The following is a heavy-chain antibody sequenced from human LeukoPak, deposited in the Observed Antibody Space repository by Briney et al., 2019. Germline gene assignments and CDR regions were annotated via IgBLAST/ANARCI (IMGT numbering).Heavy chain of an antibody. CDR2: IYPGDSDT. CDR3: ARHPLGVALEYFQH. CDR1: GYTFTNYW. D-gene: IGHD2-15*01. V-gene: IGHV5-51*01. Sequence: GESLKISRKGSGYTFTNYWIGWVRQMPGKGLEWMGIIYPGDSDTRYSPSFQGRVTISADKSTSTAYLQWSSLKASDTAMYYCARHPLGVALEYFQHWGQGTLVTVSS. J-gene: IGHJ1*01.